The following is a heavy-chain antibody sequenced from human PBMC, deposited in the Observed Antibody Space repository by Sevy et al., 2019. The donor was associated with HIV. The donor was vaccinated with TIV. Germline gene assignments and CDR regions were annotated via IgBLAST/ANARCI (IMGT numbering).Heavy chain of an antibody. D-gene: IGHD6-6*01. CDR3: AKGIGGSTSDWSIAD. J-gene: IGHJ4*02. CDR2: IFYTGTT. V-gene: IGHV4-30-4*01. Sequence: SETLSLTCTVSGDSIRSRDYYWSFIRQPPGKGLEWIGYIFYTGTTYYNASLKSRVTISLDTSKNQFSLKLASVTVEDTAIYYCAKGIGGSTSDWSIADWGQGTLVTVSS. CDR1: GDSIRSRDYY.